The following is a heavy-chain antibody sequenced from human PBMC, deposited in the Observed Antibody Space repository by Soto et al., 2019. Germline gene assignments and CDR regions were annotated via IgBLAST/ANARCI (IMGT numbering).Heavy chain of an antibody. CDR2: IYYSGNT. D-gene: IGHD4-4*01. Sequence: TSETLSLTCTVSGGSISRSSYYLGWIRQPPGKGLEWIGNIYYSGNTYYNPSLQSRVTISVDTSKNQFSLKLTSATAADTAVYYCARRVTRPERFDYWGQGALVTSPQ. V-gene: IGHV4-39*01. J-gene: IGHJ4*02. CDR1: GGSISRSSYY. CDR3: ARRVTRPERFDY.